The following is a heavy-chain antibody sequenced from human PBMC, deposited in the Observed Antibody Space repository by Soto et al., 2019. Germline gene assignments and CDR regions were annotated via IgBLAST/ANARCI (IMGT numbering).Heavy chain of an antibody. J-gene: IGHJ6*02. D-gene: IGHD3-16*01. Sequence: QVQLQESGPGLVKPSETLSLICTVSGGSDSSGSYYWNWIRQTPGKAMEWIGNIYHSGSTNYVSTNYQPSSRSRATMSLARSKDHFSLNLTAVTAADTAIHYCARDHGTFYYDHGMDVWGQGTTVSVSS. CDR3: ARDHGTFYYDHGMDV. CDR1: GGSDSSGSYY. CDR2: IYHSGST. V-gene: IGHV4-61*03.